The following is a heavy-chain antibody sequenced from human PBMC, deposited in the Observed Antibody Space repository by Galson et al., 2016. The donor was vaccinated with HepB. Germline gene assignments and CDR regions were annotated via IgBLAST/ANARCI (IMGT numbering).Heavy chain of an antibody. Sequence: SCKASGGTFSTYAINWVRQAPGQGLEWMGGIFPLFGTATYAQKFQGRVTITADESTSTAYMELSSLRSEDTAVYYCARVGTQWLVGVRYYFDYWGQGTLVTVSS. CDR2: IFPLFGTA. D-gene: IGHD6-19*01. CDR3: ARVGTQWLVGVRYYFDY. J-gene: IGHJ4*02. V-gene: IGHV1-69*01. CDR1: GGTFSTYA.